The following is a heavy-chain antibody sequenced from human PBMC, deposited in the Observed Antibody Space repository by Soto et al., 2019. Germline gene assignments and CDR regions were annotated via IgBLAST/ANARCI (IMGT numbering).Heavy chain of an antibody. CDR1: GYTFTRHG. D-gene: IGHD2-8*01. CDR2: INPSDDTT. V-gene: IGHV1-46*01. Sequence: SVKVSCKASGYTFTRHGMHWVRQAPGQGLEWMGIINPSDDTTSYAQKFQGRVTMTRDTSTSTVYMELTSLRSEDTAIYYCARDHSVTNNDYPWYLFSFWGQGTLVIGSA. CDR3: ARDHSVTNNDYPWYLFSF. J-gene: IGHJ1*01.